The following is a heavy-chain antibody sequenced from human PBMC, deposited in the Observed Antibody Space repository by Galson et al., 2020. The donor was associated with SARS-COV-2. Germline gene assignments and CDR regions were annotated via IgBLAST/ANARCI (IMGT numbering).Heavy chain of an antibody. CDR2: ISSSSSYI. CDR3: ARDSSSSSGQVY. V-gene: IGHV3-21*01. D-gene: IGHD6-6*01. J-gene: IGHJ4*02. Sequence: GGSLRLSCAASGFTFSSSSMNWVRQAPGKGLEWVSSISSSSSYIYYADSVKGRFTISRDNAKNSLYLQMNSLRAEDTAVYYCARDSSSSSGQVYWGQGTLVTVSS. CDR1: GFTFSSSS.